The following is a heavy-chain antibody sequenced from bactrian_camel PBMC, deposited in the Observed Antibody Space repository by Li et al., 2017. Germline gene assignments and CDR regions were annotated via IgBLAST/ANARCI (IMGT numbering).Heavy chain of an antibody. J-gene: IGHJ6*01. V-gene: IGHV3S10*01. Sequence: VQLVESGGGLGQPGGSLRLSCAASGFTFRFRGHDMSWVRQASGKEREWVGSLDSDGRINYADSVKGRFTISKGNRKNILYLQMNSLTPGDTAMYYCTARYEFGLGACRGVGGLGFWGQGTQVTVS. D-gene: IGHD1*01. CDR3: TARYEFGLGACRGVGGLGF. CDR2: LDSDGRI. CDR1: GFTFRFRGHD.